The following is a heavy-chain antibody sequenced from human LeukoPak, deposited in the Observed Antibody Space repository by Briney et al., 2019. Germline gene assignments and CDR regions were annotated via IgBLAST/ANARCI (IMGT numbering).Heavy chain of an antibody. CDR1: GGSISSSGYY. CDR2: IYHSGST. J-gene: IGHJ5*02. CDR3: ARDGSSSSSIWFDP. V-gene: IGHV4-39*07. Sequence: SETLSLTCTVSGGSISSSGYYWGWIRQPPGKGLEWIGSIYHSGSTYYNPSLKSRVTISVDTSKNQFSLKLSSVTAADTAVYYCARDGSSSSSIWFDPWGQGTLVTVSS. D-gene: IGHD6-6*01.